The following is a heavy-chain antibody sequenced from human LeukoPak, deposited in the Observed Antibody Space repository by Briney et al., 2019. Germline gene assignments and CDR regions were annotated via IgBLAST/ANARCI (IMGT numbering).Heavy chain of an antibody. CDR3: ARSNTMVRGVINAPDY. V-gene: IGHV4-39*01. Sequence: SETLSLTCTVSGCSISSSIYSWGWIRQPPGKGLEWIGSIYYSGSTYYNPSLKSRVTISVDTSKNQFSLKLSSVTAADTAVYYCARSNTMVRGVINAPDYWGQGTLVTVSS. CDR2: IYYSGST. CDR1: GCSISSSIYS. J-gene: IGHJ4*02. D-gene: IGHD3-10*01.